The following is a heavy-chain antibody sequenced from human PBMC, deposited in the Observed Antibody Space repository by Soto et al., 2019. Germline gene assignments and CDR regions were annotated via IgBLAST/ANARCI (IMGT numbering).Heavy chain of an antibody. J-gene: IGHJ6*02. CDR1: GGSISSGDYY. CDR3: ARGSRAHDFWSGRGRDYYGMDV. D-gene: IGHD3-3*01. V-gene: IGHV4-30-4*01. Sequence: SETLSLTCTVSGGSISSGDYYWSWIRQPPGKGLEWIGYIYYSGSTYYNPSLKSRVTISVDTSKNQFSLKLSSVTAADTAVYYCARGSRAHDFWSGRGRDYYGMDVWGQGTTVTVSS. CDR2: IYYSGST.